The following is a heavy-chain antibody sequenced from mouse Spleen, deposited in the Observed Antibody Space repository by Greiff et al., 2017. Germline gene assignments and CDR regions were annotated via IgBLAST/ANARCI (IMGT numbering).Heavy chain of an antibody. CDR1: GYTFTSYD. CDR2: IYPRDGST. V-gene: IGHV1-85*01. CDR3: AKDYDPIYYAMDY. J-gene: IGHJ4*01. Sequence: QVHVKQSGPELVKPGASVKLSCKASGYTFTSYDINWVKQRPGQGLEWIGWIYPRDGSTKYNEKFKGKATLTVDTSSSTAYMELHSLTSEDSAVYFCAKDYDPIYYAMDYWGQGTSVTVSS. D-gene: IGHD2-4*01.